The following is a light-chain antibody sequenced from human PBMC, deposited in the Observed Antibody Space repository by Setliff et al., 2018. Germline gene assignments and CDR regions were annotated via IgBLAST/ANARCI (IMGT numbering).Light chain of an antibody. CDR1: QSISSW. V-gene: IGKV1-5*03. J-gene: IGKJ4*01. CDR2: RAS. CDR3: QQFSSFPLT. Sequence: DVRMTQSPPTLSASVGDRVTITCRASQSISSWLAWYQQRSGRAPKLLIYRASTLESGVPSRFSGSGTETDFTLTISSLQPDDFATYYCQQFSSFPLTVGGGTKVDIK.